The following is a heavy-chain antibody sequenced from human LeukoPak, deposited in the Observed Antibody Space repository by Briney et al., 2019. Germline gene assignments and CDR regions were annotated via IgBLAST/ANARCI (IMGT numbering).Heavy chain of an antibody. V-gene: IGHV4-34*01. CDR3: ARVPIVVVTASYYFDY. Sequence: SETLSLTCAVYGGSFSGYYWSWIRQPPVKGLEWIGEINHSGSTNYNPSLKSRVTISVDTSKNQFSLKLSSVTAADTAVYYCARVPIVVVTASYYFDYWGQGTLVTVSS. J-gene: IGHJ4*02. CDR2: INHSGST. D-gene: IGHD2-21*02. CDR1: GGSFSGYY.